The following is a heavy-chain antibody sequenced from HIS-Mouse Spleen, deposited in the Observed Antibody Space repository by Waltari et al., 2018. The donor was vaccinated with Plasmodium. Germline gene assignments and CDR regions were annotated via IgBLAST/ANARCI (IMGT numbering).Heavy chain of an antibody. Sequence: QVQLLESGGGVVQPGRSLRLSCAAPGFTFNSYAMHWVRQAPGKGLEWVAVISYDGSNKYYADSVKGRFTISRDNSKNTLYLQMNSLRAEDTAVYYCARDRRLAFDYWGQGTLVTVSS. CDR1: GFTFNSYA. D-gene: IGHD2-15*01. CDR2: ISYDGSNK. V-gene: IGHV3-30-3*01. J-gene: IGHJ4*02. CDR3: ARDRRLAFDY.